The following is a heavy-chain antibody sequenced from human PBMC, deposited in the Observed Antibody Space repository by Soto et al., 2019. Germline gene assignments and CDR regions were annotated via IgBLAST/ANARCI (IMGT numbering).Heavy chain of an antibody. CDR1: DGSINSYF. CDR2: IHYSGSS. CDR3: ARVNQLAPKRNAFDI. J-gene: IGHJ3*02. V-gene: IGHV4-59*01. D-gene: IGHD1-1*01. Sequence: QVQLQESGPGLVKPSETLSLTCTVSDGSINSYFWSWIRQPPGKGLEWIGYIHYSGSSNYNPSLKSRVTMSVDSSTNQFSLELSSLTAADTAVYYCARVNQLAPKRNAFDIWGQGTKVTVSS.